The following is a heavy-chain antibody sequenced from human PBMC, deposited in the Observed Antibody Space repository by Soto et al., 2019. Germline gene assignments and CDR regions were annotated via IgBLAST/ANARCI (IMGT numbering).Heavy chain of an antibody. CDR2: LYRGGST. J-gene: IGHJ6*02. Sequence: EVQLVETGGGLIQPGGSLKLPCEVYGFSVSDSSMSWVRQAPGKGLEWVSVLYRGGSTDYADSVKGRGTVSRDTFKNTLFLQVDSLTVEDTAVYFCERELSRNGLLKTSYYGLDVLGQGTTVIVS. D-gene: IGHD3-16*01. CDR3: ERELSRNGLLKTSYYGLDV. CDR1: GFSVSDSS. V-gene: IGHV3-53*02.